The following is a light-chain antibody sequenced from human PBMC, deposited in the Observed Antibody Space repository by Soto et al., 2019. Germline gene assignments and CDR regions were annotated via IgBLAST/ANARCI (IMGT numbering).Light chain of an antibody. CDR1: QSIGSY. CDR3: QQSYTTPRT. V-gene: IGKV1-39*01. J-gene: IGKJ2*01. CDR2: AAS. Sequence: DIQMTQSPSSLSASVGDRVTITCRASQSIGSYLNWYQHKPGRAPKVLIFAASSLQSEVPSRFSGSGSGAEFTLTISNLQPEDFATYYCQQSYTTPRTFVQGTRLEIK.